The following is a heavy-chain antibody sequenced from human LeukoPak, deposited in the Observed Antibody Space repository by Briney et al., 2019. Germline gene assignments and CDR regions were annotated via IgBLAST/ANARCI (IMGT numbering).Heavy chain of an antibody. CDR2: IYTSGST. J-gene: IGHJ4*02. V-gene: IGHV4-4*07. CDR1: GGSIRSYY. Sequence: PSETLSLTCTVSGGSIRSYYWNWIRQPAGKGLEWIGRIYTSGSTDYNPSLKSRVTMSVDTSKNQFSLKLSSVTAADTAVYYCARGRQQLVWYDYWGQGTLVTVSS. CDR3: ARGRQQLVWYDY. D-gene: IGHD6-13*01.